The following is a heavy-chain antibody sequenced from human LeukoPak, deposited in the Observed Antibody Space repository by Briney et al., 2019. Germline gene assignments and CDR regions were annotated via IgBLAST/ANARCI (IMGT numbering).Heavy chain of an antibody. CDR2: IDQDGSDK. D-gene: IGHD6-19*01. CDR3: ARGYNSALDY. Sequence: PSETLSLTCTVSGGSISSSSYYWAWVRQAPGKGLEWVANIDQDGSDKNYVDSVKGRSTISRDNARNSLYLQMNSLRVEDTAVYFCARGYNSALDYWGQGVLVTVSS. J-gene: IGHJ4*02. V-gene: IGHV3-7*04. CDR1: GGSISSSSYY.